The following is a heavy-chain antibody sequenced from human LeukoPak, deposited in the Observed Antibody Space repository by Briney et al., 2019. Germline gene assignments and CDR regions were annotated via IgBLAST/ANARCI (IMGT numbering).Heavy chain of an antibody. CDR3: AKVPGYCSSTSCYPGTFDY. J-gene: IGHJ4*02. V-gene: IGHV3-23*01. Sequence: GGSLRLSCAASGFTFSSYAMSWVRQAPGKGLEWVSAISGSGGSTYYADSVKGRFTISRDNSKNTLYLQMNSLRAEDTAVYYCAKVPGYCSSTSCYPGTFDYWGQGTLVTVSS. D-gene: IGHD2-2*01. CDR2: ISGSGGST. CDR1: GFTFSSYA.